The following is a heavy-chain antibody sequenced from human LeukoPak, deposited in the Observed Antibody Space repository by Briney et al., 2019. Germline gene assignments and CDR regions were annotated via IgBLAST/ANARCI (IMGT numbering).Heavy chain of an antibody. Sequence: GGSLRLSCAASGFTFSSYAMSWVRQAPGKGLEWVSAISGSGGSTYYADSVKGRFTIARDNSKNTLYLQMSSLRVEDTAVYYCAKLWGDYYWYYYMDVWGKGTTVTVSS. CDR2: ISGSGGST. D-gene: IGHD3-16*01. V-gene: IGHV3-23*01. CDR1: GFTFSSYA. CDR3: AKLWGDYYWYYYMDV. J-gene: IGHJ6*03.